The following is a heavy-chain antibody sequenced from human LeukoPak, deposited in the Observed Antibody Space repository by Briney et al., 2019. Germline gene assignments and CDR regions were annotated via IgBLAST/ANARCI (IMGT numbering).Heavy chain of an antibody. V-gene: IGHV4-59*01. D-gene: IGHD6-13*01. CDR3: ARAYSSSETETFDI. Sequence: SETLSLTCTVSGGSISSYYWSWIRQPPGKGLEWIGYIYYSGSTNYNPSLKSRVTISVDTSKNQFSLKLSSVIAADTAVYYCARAYSSSETETFDIWGQGTMVTVSS. CDR1: GGSISSYY. J-gene: IGHJ3*02. CDR2: IYYSGST.